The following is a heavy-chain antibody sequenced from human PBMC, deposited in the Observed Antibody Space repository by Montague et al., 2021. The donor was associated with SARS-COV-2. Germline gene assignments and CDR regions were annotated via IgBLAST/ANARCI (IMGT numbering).Heavy chain of an antibody. CDR1: GTSITSYY. V-gene: IGHV4-59*01. CDR3: ARGCLSYFGAGSHCYGMDV. CDR2: ISDSGST. Sequence: SETLSLTSSVSGTSITSYYWNWIRQPPGKGLKWIGYISDSGSTNYSPSLKSRVTMSVDTSKNQMSLKLTSVTAADTAVYYCARGCLSYFGAGSHCYGMDVWGQGTTVTVSS. D-gene: IGHD3-10*01. J-gene: IGHJ6*02.